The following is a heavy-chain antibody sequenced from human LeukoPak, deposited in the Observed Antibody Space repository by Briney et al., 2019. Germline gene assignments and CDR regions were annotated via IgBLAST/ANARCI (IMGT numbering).Heavy chain of an antibody. V-gene: IGHV4-59*01. CDR3: VRGPYGASISKWFDP. D-gene: IGHD4/OR15-4a*01. J-gene: IGHJ5*02. CDR2: IYYSGDT. CDR1: RGSISGYS. Sequence: SETLSLTCTVSRGSISGYSWSWIRQSPGGGLGWIGYIYYSGDTAYNPPLRSRVTMSVDTSKNQFSLQLRSMTTADTAVYYCVRGPYGASISKWFDPWGQGTQVIVSP.